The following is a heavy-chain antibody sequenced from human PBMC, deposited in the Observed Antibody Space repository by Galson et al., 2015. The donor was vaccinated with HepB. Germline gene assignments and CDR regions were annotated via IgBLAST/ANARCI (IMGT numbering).Heavy chain of an antibody. V-gene: IGHV6-1*01. CDR1: GDSVSSNSAA. Sequence: CAISGDSVSSNSAAWNWIRQSPSRGLEGLGRAYYRSKWYNDYAVSVKSRITINPDTSKNQFSLQLNSVTPEDTAVYYCARQEEGYWSGGGCYMCSGDYHGVNALDIWGQGTMVTVSS. CDR2: AYYRSKWYN. J-gene: IGHJ3*02. D-gene: IGHD2-15*01. CDR3: ARQEEGYWSGGGCYMCSGDYHGVNALDI.